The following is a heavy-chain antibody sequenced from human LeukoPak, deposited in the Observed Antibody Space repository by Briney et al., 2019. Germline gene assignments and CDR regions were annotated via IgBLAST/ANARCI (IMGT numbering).Heavy chain of an antibody. CDR1: GFTFSSSW. CDR3: ARANSGSYYGY. D-gene: IGHD1-26*01. Sequence: GGSLRLSCAASGFTFSSSWMSWVRQAPGKGLEWVSYISSSGTIIYYADSVKGRFTISRDNAKNSLYLQMNSLRAEDTAVYYCARANSGSYYGYWGQGTLVTVSS. CDR2: ISSSGTII. V-gene: IGHV3-48*04. J-gene: IGHJ4*02.